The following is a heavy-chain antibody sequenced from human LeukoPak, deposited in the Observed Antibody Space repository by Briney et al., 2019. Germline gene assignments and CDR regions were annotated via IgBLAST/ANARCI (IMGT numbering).Heavy chain of an antibody. CDR1: GYTFTVYY. Sequence: ASVTVSFMASGYTFTVYYMHWVGQARGEGGERMGWINPKRGGTNYAQKFQGRVTITRETAISTAYMQLSRLRSDDTAVYYCARASSGYSIDYWGQGTLVTVSS. CDR3: ARASSGYSIDY. J-gene: IGHJ4*02. CDR2: INPKRGGT. D-gene: IGHD3-22*01. V-gene: IGHV1-2*02.